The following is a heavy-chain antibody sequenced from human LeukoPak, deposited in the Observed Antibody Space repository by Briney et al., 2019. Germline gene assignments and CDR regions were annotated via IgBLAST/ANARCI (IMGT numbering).Heavy chain of an antibody. J-gene: IGHJ4*02. CDR1: GFTFGDTW. Sequence: GGSLRLSCAASGFTFGDTWMNWVRQVPGQGLEWVANIKQDGSEKFYVASVKGRFSISRDNGKSSLYLQMNSLRAEDTALYYCATSYDMGWLIGYWGQGTLVTVSS. D-gene: IGHD3/OR15-3a*01. CDR3: ATSYDMGWLIGY. V-gene: IGHV3-7*03. CDR2: IKQDGSEK.